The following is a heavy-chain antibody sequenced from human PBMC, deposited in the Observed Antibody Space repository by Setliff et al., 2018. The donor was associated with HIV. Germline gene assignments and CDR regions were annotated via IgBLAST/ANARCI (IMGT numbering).Heavy chain of an antibody. V-gene: IGHV4-39*02. J-gene: IGHJ4*02. D-gene: IGHD3-22*01. CDR3: AREDSSYHYFDS. CDR1: GGSISSSNYY. CDR2: IYYSGGT. Sequence: SETLSLTCSVSGGSISSSNYYWGWIRQPPGQGLEWIDYIYYSGGTYYNPSLTSPVTISVDTSKNQFSLKLRSVTAADTAVYWCAREDSSYHYFDSWGQGMLVTVSS.